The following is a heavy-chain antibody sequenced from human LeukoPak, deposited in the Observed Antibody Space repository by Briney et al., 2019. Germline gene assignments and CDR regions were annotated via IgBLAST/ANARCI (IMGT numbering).Heavy chain of an antibody. CDR3: ARNGEGYCSGGSCYRLDY. J-gene: IGHJ4*02. CDR1: GYTFTSYG. CDR2: IIPIFGTA. V-gene: IGHV1-69*13. Sequence: SVKVSCKASGYTFTSYGISWVRQAPGQGLEWMGGIIPIFGTANYAQKFQGRVTITADESTSTAYMELSSLRSEDTAVYYCARNGEGYCSGGSCYRLDYWGQGTLVTVSS. D-gene: IGHD2-15*01.